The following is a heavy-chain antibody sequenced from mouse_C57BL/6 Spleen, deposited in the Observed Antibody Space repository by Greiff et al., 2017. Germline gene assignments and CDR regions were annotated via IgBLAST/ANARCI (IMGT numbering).Heavy chain of an antibody. D-gene: IGHD1-1*01. J-gene: IGHJ1*03. CDR3: TRVGYFGSSAYVEV. V-gene: IGHV5-9-1*02. CDR1: GFTFSSYA. CDR2: ISSGGDYI. Sequence: EVMLVASGAGLVKPGGSLKLSCAASGFTFSSYAMSWVRQTPEKRLEWVADISSGGDYIYYADTVKGRFTISRDNARNTLYLQMSSLNSEDTAMYYWTRVGYFGSSAYVEVWGTGTSVTVSS.